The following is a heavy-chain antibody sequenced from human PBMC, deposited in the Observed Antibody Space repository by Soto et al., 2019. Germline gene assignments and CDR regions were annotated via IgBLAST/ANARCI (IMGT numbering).Heavy chain of an antibody. CDR3: ANAEHPRRSIGFGY. CDR2: ISITGCST. V-gene: IGHV3-23*01. CDR1: GFTFASYV. J-gene: IGHJ4*02. D-gene: IGHD3-16*02. Sequence: GGSLRLSCAGCGFTFASYVMTWVGQAPGKGREWTWAISITGCSTYASGSVKVSFTIARDSSKYTLCLQINSLSPEDTATYYGANAEHPRRSIGFGYWRQGTLVTVAS.